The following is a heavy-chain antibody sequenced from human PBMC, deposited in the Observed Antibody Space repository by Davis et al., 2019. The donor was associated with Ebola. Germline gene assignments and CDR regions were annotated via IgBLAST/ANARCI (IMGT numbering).Heavy chain of an antibody. J-gene: IGHJ6*02. CDR2: ISAYNGNT. V-gene: IGHV1-18*01. CDR1: GYTFTSYG. D-gene: IGHD5-12*01. CDR3: ARDLSVGLRAYSLDYYGMDV. Sequence: ASVKVSCKASGYTFTSYGISWVRQAPGQGLEWMGWISAYNGNTNYAQKLQGRVTMTRDTSTSTVYMELSSLRSEDTAVYYCARDLSVGLRAYSLDYYGMDVWGQGTTVTVSS.